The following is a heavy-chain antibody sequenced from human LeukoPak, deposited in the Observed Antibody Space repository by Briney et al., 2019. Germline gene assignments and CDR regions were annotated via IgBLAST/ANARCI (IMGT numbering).Heavy chain of an antibody. CDR2: IYYSGST. J-gene: IGHJ4*02. Sequence: SETLSLTCSVSGGSISTYYWSWIRQPPGMGLEWIGYIYYSGSTNYNPSLKSRVTISVDTSKNQFSLKLSSVTTADTAVYYCARGEGYSSGWYLYYFDYWGQGTLVTVSS. V-gene: IGHV4-59*01. D-gene: IGHD6-19*01. CDR3: ARGEGYSSGWYLYYFDY. CDR1: GGSISTYY.